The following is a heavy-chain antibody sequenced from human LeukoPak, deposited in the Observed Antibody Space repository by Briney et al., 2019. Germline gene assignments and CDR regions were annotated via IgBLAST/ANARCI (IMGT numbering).Heavy chain of an antibody. V-gene: IGHV3-53*01. J-gene: IGHJ4*02. CDR2: LYSGGTT. CDR1: GFTVSSNY. CDR3: ARVLSDNSGWYHFDY. Sequence: GGSLRLSCAASGFTVSSNYMSWVRQAPGKGLEWVSVLYSGGTTYYADSVRGRFTISRDNSRNTLYLQMNSLRAEDTAMYYCARVLSDNSGWYHFDYWGQGTLVTVSS. D-gene: IGHD6-19*01.